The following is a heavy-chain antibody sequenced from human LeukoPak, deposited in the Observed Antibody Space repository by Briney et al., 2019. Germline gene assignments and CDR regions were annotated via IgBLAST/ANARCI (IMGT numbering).Heavy chain of an antibody. D-gene: IGHD3-22*01. V-gene: IGHV1-24*01. J-gene: IGHJ3*02. CDR2: FDPEGGEK. CDR3: ATEGAIVARDAFDI. Sequence: ASVKVSCKVSGYTLTQLSMHWVRQPPGKGLEWMGGFDPEGGEKIYAQNLQGRVTMTEDTSTDTAYMELSRLRSEDTAVYYCATEGAIVARDAFDIWGQGTMVTVSS. CDR1: GYTLTQLS.